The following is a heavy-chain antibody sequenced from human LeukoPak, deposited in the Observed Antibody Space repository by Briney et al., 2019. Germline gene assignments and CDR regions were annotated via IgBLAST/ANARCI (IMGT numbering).Heavy chain of an antibody. CDR1: GFTFSSKS. V-gene: IGHV3-48*02. CDR2: ITGDSSIT. CDR3: ASAGSGLY. D-gene: IGHD6-19*01. Sequence: GGSLRLSCAASGFTFSSKSMNWVRQAPGKGLEWVSYITGDSSITYYADFVKGRYTISRDNAKNSLYLQMNSLRDEDTAVYYCASAGSGLYWGQGTLVTVSS. J-gene: IGHJ4*02.